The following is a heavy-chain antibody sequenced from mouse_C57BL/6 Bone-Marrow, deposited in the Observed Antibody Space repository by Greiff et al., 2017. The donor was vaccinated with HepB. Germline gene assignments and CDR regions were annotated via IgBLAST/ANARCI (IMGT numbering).Heavy chain of an antibody. V-gene: IGHV1-82*01. J-gene: IGHJ1*03. CDR3: ARDCWYFDV. CDR1: GYAFSSSW. CDR2: IYPGDGDT. Sequence: VQGVESGPELVKPGASVKISCKASGYAFSSSWMNWVKQRPGKGLEWIGRIYPGDGDTNYNGKFKGKATLTADKSSSTAYMQLSSLTSEDSAVSFCARDCWYFDVWGTGPPVTFPP.